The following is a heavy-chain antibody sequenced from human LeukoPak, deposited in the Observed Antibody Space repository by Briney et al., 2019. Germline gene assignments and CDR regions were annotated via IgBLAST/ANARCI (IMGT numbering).Heavy chain of an antibody. CDR1: GFSVSSSF. CDR2: IYVGDKA. Sequence: PGGSLRLSCAASGFSVSSSFMNWVRQAPGKGLEWVSVIYVGDKAYYADSVKDRFTVSRDNDKNTVYLQMTNVRGEDTAVYYCARELDFDNAFDIWGQGTIVTVSS. D-gene: IGHD3-9*01. CDR3: ARELDFDNAFDI. V-gene: IGHV3-66*01. J-gene: IGHJ3*02.